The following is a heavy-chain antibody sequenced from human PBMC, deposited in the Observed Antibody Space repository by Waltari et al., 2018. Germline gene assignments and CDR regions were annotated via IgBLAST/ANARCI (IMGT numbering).Heavy chain of an antibody. CDR2: ISCNNGHT. J-gene: IGHJ5*02. Sequence: QVQLVQSGAEVKKPGASVKVSCKASGYTLSDYGIRWVRQAPGQGLEWMGWISCNNGHTNHAQKFQGRLIMTEDTSATTVYMELTYLTSDDTAVYYCARERHRLMEEGYLMALDPWGQGTLVTVSS. CDR3: ARERHRLMEEGYLMALDP. V-gene: IGHV1-18*01. CDR1: GYTLSDYG. D-gene: IGHD2-21*01.